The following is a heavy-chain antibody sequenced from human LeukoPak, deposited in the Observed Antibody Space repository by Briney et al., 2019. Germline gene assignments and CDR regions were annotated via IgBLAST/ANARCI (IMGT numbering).Heavy chain of an antibody. Sequence: ASVKVSCKASGYTFSDYYIHWVRRAPGQGLEWMGWIKPNSGGTNFVQKFQGRVTMTRDTSISTAYMELSSLRSDDTAVYYCARDLVARWQIDFDYWGQGTLVTVSS. CDR1: GYTFSDYY. D-gene: IGHD2-8*02. J-gene: IGHJ4*02. CDR3: ARDLVARWQIDFDY. V-gene: IGHV1-2*02. CDR2: IKPNSGGT.